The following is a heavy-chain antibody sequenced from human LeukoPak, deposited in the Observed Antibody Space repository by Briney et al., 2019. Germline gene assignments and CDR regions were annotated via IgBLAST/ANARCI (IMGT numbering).Heavy chain of an antibody. CDR3: ARKEGTH. CDR1: GASISSNF. D-gene: IGHD1-1*01. J-gene: IGHJ4*02. V-gene: IGHV4-59*01. CDR2: MYYSGDT. Sequence: PETLSLTCTVSGASISSNFWSWVRQPPGKGLEWIGYMYYSGDTNYNPSLKGRVTISIDTSKNQFSLRLNSVTAADTAVYYCARKEGTHWGQGILVTVSS.